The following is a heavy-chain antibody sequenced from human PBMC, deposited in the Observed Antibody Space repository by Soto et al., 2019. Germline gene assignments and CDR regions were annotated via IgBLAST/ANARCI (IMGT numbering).Heavy chain of an antibody. V-gene: IGHV1-2*06. D-gene: IGHD3-22*01. CDR3: ARDWYYYDSSGYSKPVWYYYYGMDV. J-gene: IGHJ6*02. Sequence: QVQLVQSGAEVKRPGASVKVSCKTSGYTFTDYYIHWVRQAPGQGLEWMGRINPNSGDTTFAPKFQGRVTMTRDTSISTAYTQLSRLRSDDTAVYYCARDWYYYDSSGYSKPVWYYYYGMDVWGQGTTVTVSS. CDR2: INPNSGDT. CDR1: GYTFTDYY.